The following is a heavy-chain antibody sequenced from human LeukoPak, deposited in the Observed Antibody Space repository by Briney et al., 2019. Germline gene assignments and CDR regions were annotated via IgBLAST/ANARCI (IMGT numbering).Heavy chain of an antibody. J-gene: IGHJ3*02. V-gene: IGHV7-4-1*02. CDR2: INTNTGNP. Sequence: ASVKVSCKASGYTFTSYAMNWVRQAPGQGLEWMGWINTNTGNPTYAQGFTGRFVFSLDTSVSTAYLRISSLKAEDTAVYYCARVIVVVPAAIGAFDIWGQGTMVTVSS. D-gene: IGHD2-2*01. CDR1: GYTFTSYA. CDR3: ARVIVVVPAAIGAFDI.